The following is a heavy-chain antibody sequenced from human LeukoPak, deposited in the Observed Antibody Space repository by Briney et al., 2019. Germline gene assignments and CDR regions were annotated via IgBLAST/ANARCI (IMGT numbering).Heavy chain of an antibody. Sequence: GGSLRLSCAASGFIFSSYWMSWVRQAPGKGLEWVANINQDGSEKYYVDSVKGRFTISRDNAKNSLYLQMNSLRAEDTAVYYCARDHAFSYYYYYMDVWGKGTTVTVSS. CDR3: ARDHAFSYYYYYMDV. CDR1: GFIFSSYW. J-gene: IGHJ6*03. V-gene: IGHV3-7*01. D-gene: IGHD3-3*01. CDR2: INQDGSEK.